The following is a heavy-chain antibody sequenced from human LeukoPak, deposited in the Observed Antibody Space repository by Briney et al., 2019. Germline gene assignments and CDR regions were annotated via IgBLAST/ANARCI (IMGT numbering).Heavy chain of an antibody. CDR2: INHSGST. J-gene: IGHJ6*02. D-gene: IGHD2-2*01. V-gene: IGHV4-34*01. CDR1: GGSFSGYY. CDR3: ARGIPPAYCSSTSCYALGMDV. Sequence: PSETLSLTCAVYGGSFSGYYWSWIRQPPGKGLEWIGEINHSGSTNSNPSLTSRVHISVDTSKNQFSLRLSSVTAADTAVYYCARGIPPAYCSSTSCYALGMDVWGQGTTVTVSS.